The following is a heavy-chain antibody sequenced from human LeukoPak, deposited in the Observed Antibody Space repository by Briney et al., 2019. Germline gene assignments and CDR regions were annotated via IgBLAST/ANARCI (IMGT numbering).Heavy chain of an antibody. D-gene: IGHD6-13*01. V-gene: IGHV3-21*01. CDR3: ATPGIAAAGMVGY. CDR2: ISSSSYI. J-gene: IGHJ4*02. CDR1: GFTFSSYS. Sequence: GGSLRLSCAASGFTFSSYSMNWVRQAPGKGLEWVSSISSSSYIYYADSVKGRFTISRDNAKNSLYLQMNSLRAEDTAVYYCATPGIAAAGMVGYWGQGTLVTVSS.